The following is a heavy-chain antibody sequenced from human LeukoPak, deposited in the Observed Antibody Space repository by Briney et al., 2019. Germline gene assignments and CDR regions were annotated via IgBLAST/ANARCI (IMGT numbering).Heavy chain of an antibody. J-gene: IGHJ4*02. CDR2: ISYDGRSQ. CDR3: ARSRGASGFYWVDY. V-gene: IGHV3-30*04. D-gene: IGHD3-22*01. CDR1: GFTFSSYA. Sequence: PGTSLRLSCAASGFTFSSYAMHWVRQAPGKGLEWVAVISYDGRSQYCADSVKGGFTLSRDNSKNTLYLQMNSLRDEDTAVYYCARSRGASGFYWVDYWGQGTLVTVSS.